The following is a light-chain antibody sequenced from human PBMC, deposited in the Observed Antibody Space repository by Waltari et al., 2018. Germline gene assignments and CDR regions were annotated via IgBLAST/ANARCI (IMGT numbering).Light chain of an antibody. Sequence: DIVMTQSPDSLAVSLGERAVINCKSSQSVFPTNDKNYLAWYQQKPGQPPKLLIYWASTRDSGVPDRFSGSGSGTDFTLAISSLQPEDVAVYVCQQYYSSPNTFGQGTKVEIK. J-gene: IGKJ2*01. CDR2: WAS. CDR1: QSVFPTNDKNY. CDR3: QQYYSSPNT. V-gene: IGKV4-1*01.